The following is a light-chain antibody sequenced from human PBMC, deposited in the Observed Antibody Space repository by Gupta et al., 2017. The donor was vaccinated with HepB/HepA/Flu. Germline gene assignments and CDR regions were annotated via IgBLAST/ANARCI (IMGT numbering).Light chain of an antibody. J-gene: IGKJ3*01. CDR3: QQSYSTPVT. V-gene: IGKV1-39*01. CDR1: QSISSY. Sequence: DIQMTQSPSSLSASVGDRVTITCRASQSISSYLNWYQQKPGKAPKLLIYAASSLQSGVPSRFSVSGSGTDFALTISSLQPEDFATYYCQQSYSTPVTFGPGTKVDIK. CDR2: AAS.